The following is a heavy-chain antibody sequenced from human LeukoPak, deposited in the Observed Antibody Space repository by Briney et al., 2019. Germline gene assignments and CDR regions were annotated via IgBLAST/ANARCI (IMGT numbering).Heavy chain of an antibody. Sequence: GGSLRLSCEASGFTFGSHAMYWVRQAPGKGLEWVAGIFGSGGSPHYADPVKGRFTISRDNSRNTVYLQINSLRAEDTAVYYCGKTTGGYSSGQKPAWPVDYWGQGTLVTVSS. CDR3: GKTTGGYSSGQKPAWPVDY. CDR2: IFGSGGSP. J-gene: IGHJ4*02. D-gene: IGHD5-18*01. CDR1: GFTFGSHA. V-gene: IGHV3-23*01.